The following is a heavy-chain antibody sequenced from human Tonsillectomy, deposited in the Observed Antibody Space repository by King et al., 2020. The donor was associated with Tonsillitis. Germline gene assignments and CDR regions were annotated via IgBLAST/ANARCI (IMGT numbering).Heavy chain of an antibody. Sequence: QLQESGPGLVKPSEALSLTCTVSGGSISSSSYYWGWIRQPPGKGLEWIGNIYYSGSTYYNPSLKSRVTMSVDTSQNQFSLKLSSVTAADTAVYYCARHYSYYYGMDVWGQGTTVTVSS. J-gene: IGHJ6*02. CDR1: GGSISSSSYY. V-gene: IGHV4-39*01. CDR2: IYYSGST. CDR3: ARHYSYYYGMDV.